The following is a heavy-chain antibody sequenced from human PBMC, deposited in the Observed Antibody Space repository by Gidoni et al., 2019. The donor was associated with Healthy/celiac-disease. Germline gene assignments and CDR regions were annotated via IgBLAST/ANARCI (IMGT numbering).Heavy chain of an antibody. CDR3: AKSFEWELLQIDY. V-gene: IGHV3-30*18. CDR2: ISYDGSNK. Sequence: QVQLVESGGGVVRPVMSLTLSCAASGFPFSSYGMHWVRQAPGKGLEWVAVISYDGSNKYYADSGKGRFTISRDNSKNTLYLQMNSLRAEDTAVYYCAKSFEWELLQIDYWGQGTLVTVSS. CDR1: GFPFSSYG. J-gene: IGHJ4*02. D-gene: IGHD1-26*01.